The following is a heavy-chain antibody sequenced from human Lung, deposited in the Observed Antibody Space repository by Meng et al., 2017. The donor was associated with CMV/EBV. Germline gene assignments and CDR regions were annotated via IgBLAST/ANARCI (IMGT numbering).Heavy chain of an antibody. Sequence: GGSLRLSCAASGFTFSAYKMSWVRQALGKGLEWAAIINPDGSEKYYVESLEGRFTISRDNAKDSLFLQMDSLRAEDTAMYFCARDWRTGYTHSMDVWGQGTTVTVSS. CDR2: INPDGSEK. CDR1: GFTFSAYK. V-gene: IGHV3-7*01. CDR3: ARDWRTGYTHSMDV. J-gene: IGHJ6*02. D-gene: IGHD5-24*01.